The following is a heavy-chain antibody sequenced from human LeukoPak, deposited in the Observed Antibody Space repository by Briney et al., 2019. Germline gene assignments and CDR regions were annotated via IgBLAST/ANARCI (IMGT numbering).Heavy chain of an antibody. V-gene: IGHV1-2*02. CDR1: GYTFTGYY. Sequence: GASVKVSCKASGYTFTGYYMHWVRQAPGQGLEWMGWINRNSGGTNYAQKFQGRGTMTRDTSISTAYMELSRLRSDDTAVYYCARAVPSRRWSPPYYFEYCGQGTLVTVSS. CDR3: ARAVPSRRWSPPYYFEY. J-gene: IGHJ4*02. D-gene: IGHD6-13*01. CDR2: INRNSGGT.